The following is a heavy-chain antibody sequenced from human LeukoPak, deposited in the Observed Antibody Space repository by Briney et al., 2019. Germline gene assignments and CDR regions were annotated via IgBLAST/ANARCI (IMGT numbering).Heavy chain of an antibody. V-gene: IGHV3-7*01. CDR2: IKEDGSEK. CDR1: RFTFSDYY. Sequence: GGSLRLSCAASRFTFSDYYMTWVRQAPGRGLKWVANIKEDGSEKNYVDSVKGRFTISRDNAKNSVYLLLNSLTPEDTAVYYCARDLRAGGTWSYGVYFDLWGRGTLVTVSS. J-gene: IGHJ2*01. CDR3: ARDLRAGGTWSYGVYFDL. D-gene: IGHD4-17*01.